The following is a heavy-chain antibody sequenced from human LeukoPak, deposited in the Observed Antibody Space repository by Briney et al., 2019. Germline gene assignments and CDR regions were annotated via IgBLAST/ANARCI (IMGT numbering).Heavy chain of an antibody. CDR3: ARSDCSSTSCYAFDI. J-gene: IGHJ3*02. Sequence: PSETLSLTCTVSGGSSSSSSYSWSWIRQPPGKGLEWIGSIYYSGSTYYNPSLKSRVTISVDTSKNQFSLKLSSVTAADTAVYYCARSDCSSTSCYAFDIWGQGTMVTVSS. CDR2: IYYSGST. CDR1: GGSSSSSSYS. D-gene: IGHD2-2*01. V-gene: IGHV4-39*01.